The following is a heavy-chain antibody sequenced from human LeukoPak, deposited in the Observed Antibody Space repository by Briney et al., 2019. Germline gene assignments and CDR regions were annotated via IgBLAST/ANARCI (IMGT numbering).Heavy chain of an antibody. V-gene: IGHV3-23*01. CDR3: AKAAGLVTADSFDY. CDR1: GFTFSNYA. D-gene: IGHD2-21*02. CDR2: ISGSGVST. J-gene: IGHJ4*02. Sequence: GGSLRLSCEASGFTFSNYAMSWVRQAPGKGLEWVSIISGSGVSTYYADSVKGRFTISRDNSKNTLYLQMNSLRVEDTALYYCAKAAGLVTADSFDYWGQGTLVTVSS.